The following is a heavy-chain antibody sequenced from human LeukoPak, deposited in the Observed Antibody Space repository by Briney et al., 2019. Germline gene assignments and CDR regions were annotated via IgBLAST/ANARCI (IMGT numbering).Heavy chain of an antibody. V-gene: IGHV1-24*01. Sequence: ASVKVSCTVSGYTLTELSMHWVRQAPGKGLEWMGGFDPEDGETIYAQKFQGRVTMTEDTSTDTAYMELSSLRSEDTAVYYCATLWFGDPPSLDVWGKGTTVTVSS. CDR3: ATLWFGDPPSLDV. D-gene: IGHD3-10*01. J-gene: IGHJ6*04. CDR2: FDPEDGET. CDR1: GYTLTELS.